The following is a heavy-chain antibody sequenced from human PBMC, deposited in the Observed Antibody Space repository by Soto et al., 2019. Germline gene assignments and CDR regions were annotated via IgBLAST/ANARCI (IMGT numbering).Heavy chain of an antibody. CDR1: GGSFSGYY. Sequence: PSETLSLTCAVYGGSFSGYYWSWIRQPPGKGLEWIGEINHSGSTNYNPSLKSRVTISVDTSKNQFSLKLSSVTAADTAVYYCARGDKDGSGSYPFDYWGQGTLVT. CDR3: ARGDKDGSGSYPFDY. CDR2: INHSGST. D-gene: IGHD3-10*01. V-gene: IGHV4-34*01. J-gene: IGHJ4*02.